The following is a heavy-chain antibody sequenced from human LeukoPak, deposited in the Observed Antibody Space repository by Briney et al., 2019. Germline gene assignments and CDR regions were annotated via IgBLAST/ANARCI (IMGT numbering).Heavy chain of an antibody. D-gene: IGHD5-12*01. CDR3: ARVSGYDWESSYDY. CDR1: GGSITSNNW. CDR2: IHHSGST. J-gene: IGHJ4*02. Sequence: SETLSLTCAVSGGSITSNNWWNWVRQPPGKGLEWIGEIHHSGSTNYNPSLKSRVTISVDKSKNQFSLKLTSVTAADTAVYYCARVSGYDWESSYDYWGQGTLVTVSS. V-gene: IGHV4-4*02.